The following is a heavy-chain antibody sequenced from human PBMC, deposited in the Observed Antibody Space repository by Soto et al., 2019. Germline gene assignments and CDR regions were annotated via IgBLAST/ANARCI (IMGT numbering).Heavy chain of an antibody. V-gene: IGHV3-7*01. CDR2: IKQGGNEK. J-gene: IGHJ6*02. CDR3: VGALTYEVPYYYYGMDV. Sequence: PGGSLRLSCEASGFMFSTYLMSWVRQAPGKGLEWVANIKQGGNEKFYVDSVKGRFTISREKAKKSLFLQMNSLRPEDTAVYYCVGALTYEVPYYYYGMDVWGQGTTVNVSS. CDR1: GFMFSTYL. D-gene: IGHD3-16*01.